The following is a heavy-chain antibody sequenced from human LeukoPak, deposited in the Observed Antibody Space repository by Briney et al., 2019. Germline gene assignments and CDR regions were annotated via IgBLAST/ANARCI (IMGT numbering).Heavy chain of an antibody. CDR3: ARSAWELRPFDY. Sequence: TGGSLRLSCAASGFTFSSYSMNWVRQAPGKGLEWVSSISSSSSYIYCADSMKGRFTISRDNAKNSLYLQMNSLRAEDTAVYYCARSAWELRPFDYWGQGTLVTVSS. CDR2: ISSSSSYI. CDR1: GFTFSSYS. D-gene: IGHD1-26*01. V-gene: IGHV3-21*01. J-gene: IGHJ4*02.